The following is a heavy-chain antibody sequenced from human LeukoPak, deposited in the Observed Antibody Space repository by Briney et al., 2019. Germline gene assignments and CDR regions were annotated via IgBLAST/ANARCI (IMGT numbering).Heavy chain of an antibody. V-gene: IGHV4-59*01. CDR2: IYYSGST. D-gene: IGHD7-27*01. CDR1: GGSISSYF. CDR3: ARSLGMCYYYGLDV. Sequence: SETLSLTCTVSGGSISSYFWSWIRQPPGKGLEWIGYIYYSGSTNYNPSLKGRVTISVDTSKIQFSLKLSSVTAADTAVYYCARSLGMCYYYGLDVWGQGTTVTVSS. J-gene: IGHJ6*02.